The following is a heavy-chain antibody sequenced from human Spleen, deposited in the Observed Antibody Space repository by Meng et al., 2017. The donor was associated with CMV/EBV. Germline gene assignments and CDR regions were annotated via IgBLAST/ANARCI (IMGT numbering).Heavy chain of an antibody. CDR2: ISFDGSNK. CDR3: ARFRKRLELPSLEWLSPRFDP. Sequence: GESLKISCAASGFIFSPYTMHWVRQAPGKGLEWVAVISFDGSNKYYADSVKGRFTISRVNSKNTLYLQMNSLRAEDTAVYYCARFRKRLELPSLEWLSPRFDPWGQGTLVTVSS. D-gene: IGHD3-3*01. J-gene: IGHJ5*02. CDR1: GFIFSPYT. V-gene: IGHV3-30-3*01.